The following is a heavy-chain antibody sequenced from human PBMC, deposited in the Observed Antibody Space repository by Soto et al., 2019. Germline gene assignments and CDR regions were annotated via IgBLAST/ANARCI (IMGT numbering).Heavy chain of an antibody. V-gene: IGHV3-23*01. J-gene: IGHJ3*02. Sequence: EVQLLESGGGLVQPGGSLRLSCAASGFTFSSYAMSWVRQAPGEGLEWVSAISGTGVGTYYADSVKGRFTISRDNSKNTLYLQMNSLRAEDTAVYYCAKCMTTVTTFPFDIWGQGTMVTVSS. CDR3: AKCMTTVTTFPFDI. CDR2: ISGTGVGT. CDR1: GFTFSSYA. D-gene: IGHD4-17*01.